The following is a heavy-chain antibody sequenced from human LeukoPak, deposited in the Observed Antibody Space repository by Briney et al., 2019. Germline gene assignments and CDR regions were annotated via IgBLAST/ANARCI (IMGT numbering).Heavy chain of an antibody. D-gene: IGHD3-10*01. CDR1: GFTFSSYS. CDR2: ISSSSSTI. J-gene: IGHJ4*02. Sequence: GGSLRLSCAASGFTFSSYSMNWVRQAPGKGLEWVSYISSSSSTIYYADSAKGRFTISRDNAKNSLYLQMNSLRAEDTAVYYCARDVGFGPRYFDYWGQGTLVTVSS. CDR3: ARDVGFGPRYFDY. V-gene: IGHV3-48*04.